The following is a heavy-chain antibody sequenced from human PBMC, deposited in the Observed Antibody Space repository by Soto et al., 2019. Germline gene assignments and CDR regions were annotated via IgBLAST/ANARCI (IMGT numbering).Heavy chain of an antibody. CDR1: GGTFSSYA. V-gene: IGHV1-69*13. D-gene: IGHD3-22*01. Sequence: SVKVSCKASGGTFSSYAISWVRQAPGQGLEWMGGIIPIFGTANYAQKFQGRVTITADESTSTAYMELSSLRSEDTAVYYCARAPYDGSGYYLFDYWGQGTLVTVSS. J-gene: IGHJ4*02. CDR2: IIPIFGTA. CDR3: ARAPYDGSGYYLFDY.